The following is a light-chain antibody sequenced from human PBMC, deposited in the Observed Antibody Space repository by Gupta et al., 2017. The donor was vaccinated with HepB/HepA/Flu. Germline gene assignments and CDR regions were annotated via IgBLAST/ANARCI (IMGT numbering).Light chain of an antibody. J-gene: IGLJ2*01. V-gene: IGLV2-8*01. CDR3: SSYAASNKMWV. CDR2: EVS. Sequence: PGQSVTISCTGSSSDIGDYNFVSWYQQHPGKAPKLIIYEVSKRPSGVPDRFSGSKSGNTASLTVSGLQAEDEADYHCSSYAASNKMWVFGGGTKLTV. CDR1: SSDIGDYNF.